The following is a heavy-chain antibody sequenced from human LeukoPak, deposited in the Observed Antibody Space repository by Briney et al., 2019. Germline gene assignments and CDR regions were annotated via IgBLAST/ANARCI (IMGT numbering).Heavy chain of an antibody. CDR2: IYYSGST. V-gene: IGHV4-61*01. Sequence: SETLSLTCTVSGGSVSSGSYYGSWIRQPPGKGLEWIGYIYYSGSTNYNPSLKSRVTISVDTSKNQFSLKLSSVTAADTAVYYCAREEYSSGYYYWFDPWGQGTLVTVSS. D-gene: IGHD3-22*01. CDR3: AREEYSSGYYYWFDP. CDR1: GGSVSSGSYY. J-gene: IGHJ5*02.